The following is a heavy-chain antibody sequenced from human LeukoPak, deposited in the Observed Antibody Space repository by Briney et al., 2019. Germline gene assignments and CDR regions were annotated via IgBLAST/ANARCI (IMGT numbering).Heavy chain of an antibody. V-gene: IGHV4-31*03. D-gene: IGHD5-24*01. J-gene: IGHJ4*02. CDR2: IYYSGSS. CDR3: ARNRDGYNSFDY. CDR1: GGSINNGGYY. Sequence: PSQTLSLTCTVSGGSINNGGYYWSWIRQHPGKGLEWIGYIYYSGSSYYNPSLRSRVTISVDTSKNHFSLKLSSVTAADTAVYYCARNRDGYNSFDYWGQGALVTVSS.